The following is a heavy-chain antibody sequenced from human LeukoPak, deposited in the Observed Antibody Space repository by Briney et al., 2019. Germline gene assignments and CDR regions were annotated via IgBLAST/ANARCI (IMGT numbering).Heavy chain of an antibody. J-gene: IGHJ4*02. CDR1: GGSISSSSYY. CDR3: ARHCSGCPKPFDY. V-gene: IGHV4-39*01. Sequence: SETLSLTCTVSGGSISSSSYYWGWIRQPPGKGLEWIGSIYYSGSTYYNPSLKSRVTISVDTSKNQFSLKLSSVTAADTAVYYCARHCSGCPKPFDYWGQGTLVTVTP. CDR2: IYYSGST. D-gene: IGHD6-19*01.